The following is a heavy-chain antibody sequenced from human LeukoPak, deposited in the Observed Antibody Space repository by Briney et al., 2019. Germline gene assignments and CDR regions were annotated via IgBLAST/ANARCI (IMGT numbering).Heavy chain of an antibody. Sequence: ASVKVSCKASGYTFTSYGISWMRQAPGQGLEWMGWISAYNGNTNYAQKLQGRVTMTTDTSTSTAYMELRSLRSEDTAVYFCASRYGSGSQYFDYWGQGTLVTVSS. V-gene: IGHV1-18*01. CDR2: ISAYNGNT. D-gene: IGHD3-10*01. J-gene: IGHJ4*02. CDR3: ASRYGSGSQYFDY. CDR1: GYTFTSYG.